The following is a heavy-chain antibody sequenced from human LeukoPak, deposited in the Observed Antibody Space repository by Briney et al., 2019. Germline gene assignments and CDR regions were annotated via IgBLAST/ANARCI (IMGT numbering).Heavy chain of an antibody. V-gene: IGHV3-23*01. J-gene: IGHJ4*02. CDR2: ISGSGGST. Sequence: GGSLRLSCAASGFTFSSYAISWVRQAPGKGLGWVSAISGSGGSTYYADSVKGRFTISRDNSKNTLYLQMNSLRAEDTAVYYCANLGYSSSWYSSGWYYFDYWGQGTLVTVSS. CDR1: GFTFSSYA. CDR3: ANLGYSSSWYSSGWYYFDY. D-gene: IGHD6-13*01.